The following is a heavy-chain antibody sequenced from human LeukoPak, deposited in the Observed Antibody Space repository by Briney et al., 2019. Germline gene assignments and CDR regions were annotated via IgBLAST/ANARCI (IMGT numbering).Heavy chain of an antibody. V-gene: IGHV3-23*01. Sequence: GASLRLSCAASGFTFSNYAMSWVRQAPGKGLEWVSAITGSGGNTYYADSVKGRFTISRDNSKNTVFLQMNSLRAEDTAVYYCAKWGDYDVLTGYYVSDYWGQGSLVTVSS. CDR3: AKWGDYDVLTGYYVSDY. CDR1: GFTFSNYA. CDR2: ITGSGGNT. J-gene: IGHJ4*02. D-gene: IGHD3-9*01.